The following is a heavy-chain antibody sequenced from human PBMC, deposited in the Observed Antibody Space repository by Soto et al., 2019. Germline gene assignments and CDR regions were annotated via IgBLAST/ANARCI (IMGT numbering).Heavy chain of an antibody. CDR2: IYYSGST. V-gene: IGHV4-59*08. J-gene: IGHJ5*02. D-gene: IGHD6-13*01. Sequence: SETLSLTCTVSGGSISSYYWSWIRQPPGKGLEWIGYIYYSGSTNYNPSLKSRVTISVDTSKNQFSLKLSSVTAADTAVYYCARRRCTWSVNWYDPWGQGILVTVSS. CDR3: ARRRCTWSVNWYDP. CDR1: GGSISSYY.